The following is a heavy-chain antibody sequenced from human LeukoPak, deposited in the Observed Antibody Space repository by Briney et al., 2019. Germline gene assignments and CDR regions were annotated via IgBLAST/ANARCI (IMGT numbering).Heavy chain of an antibody. Sequence: GGSLRLSCAASGFTLSSYGMHWVRQAPGKGLEWVAVIWYDGSNKYYADSVKGRFTISRDNSKNTLYLQMNSLRAEDTAVYYCARADDPYNWFDPWGQGTLVTVSS. CDR1: GFTLSSYG. CDR3: ARADDPYNWFDP. CDR2: IWYDGSNK. J-gene: IGHJ5*02. V-gene: IGHV3-33*01. D-gene: IGHD5-24*01.